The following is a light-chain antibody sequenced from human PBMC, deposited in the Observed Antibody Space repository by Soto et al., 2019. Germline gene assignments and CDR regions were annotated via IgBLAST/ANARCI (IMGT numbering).Light chain of an antibody. CDR1: QGISNY. J-gene: IGKJ5*01. V-gene: IGKV1-9*01. CDR3: QQLNSYPIT. CDR2: TVS. Sequence: DIQLTQSPSFLSASVVDPVTVTCRASQGISNYLAWYQQKPGEAPKVLIYTVSTLQSGVPSRFSGSGAGTEFTLTISNLQPEDFATYYCQQLNSYPITFGQGTRLEIK.